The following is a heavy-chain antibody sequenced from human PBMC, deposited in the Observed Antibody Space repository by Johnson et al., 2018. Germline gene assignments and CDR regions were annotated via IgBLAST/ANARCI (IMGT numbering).Heavy chain of an antibody. CDR2: IWYVGSNK. V-gene: IGHV3-33*01. CDR3: ASALAYCGGDCFSAFDI. CDR1: GFTFSSYG. J-gene: IGHJ3*02. Sequence: QVQLVESGGGVVQPGRSLRLSCAASGFTFSSYGMHWVRQAPGKGLEWVAVIWYVGSNKYYADSVTGPFTISRDNSKHTLYLQMNRLRAEDTAVYYCASALAYCGGDCFSAFDIWVQGTMVTVSS. D-gene: IGHD2-21*02.